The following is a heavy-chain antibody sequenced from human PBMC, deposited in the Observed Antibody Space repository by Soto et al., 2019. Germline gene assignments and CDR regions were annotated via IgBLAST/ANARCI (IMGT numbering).Heavy chain of an antibody. J-gene: IGHJ5*02. Sequence: QVQLQESGPGLVKPSQTISLTCTGYGGSISSGDYYWSWIRQHPAKDLEWIGYIYYSGSTYYNPSLKSRVTISVDTSKNQFSLKLSSVTAADTAVYYCARWWSGSRQGFDPWGQGTLVTVSS. CDR3: ARWWSGSRQGFDP. CDR1: GGSISSGDYY. V-gene: IGHV4-31*03. D-gene: IGHD3-3*01. CDR2: IYYSGST.